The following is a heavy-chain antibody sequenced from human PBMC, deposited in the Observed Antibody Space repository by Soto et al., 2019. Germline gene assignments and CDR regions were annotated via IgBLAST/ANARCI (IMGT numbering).Heavy chain of an antibody. Sequence: EVQLVESGGGLVQPGGSLRLSCAASGFIVRDNFMIWVRQAPGKGLEWVSALYRGGVAYYADAVKGRFIISRDNPENTRYLEMTSLRADDSAIYYCARALVEVTAHPRLDAFDLWGQGTVVTVS. CDR1: GFIVRDNF. J-gene: IGHJ3*01. CDR2: LYRGGVA. CDR3: ARALVEVTAHPRLDAFDL. V-gene: IGHV3-53*01. D-gene: IGHD2-21*02.